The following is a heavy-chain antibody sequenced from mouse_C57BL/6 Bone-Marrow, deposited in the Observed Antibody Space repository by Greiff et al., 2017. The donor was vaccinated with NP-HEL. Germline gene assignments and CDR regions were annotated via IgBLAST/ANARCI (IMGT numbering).Heavy chain of an antibody. CDR2: INPYNGGT. CDR1: GYTFTDYY. D-gene: IGHD2-4*01. J-gene: IGHJ2*01. Sequence: VQLQQPGPVLVKPGASVKMSCKASGYTFTDYYMNWVKQSHGKSLEWIGVINPYNGGTSYNQKFKGKATLTVDKSSSTAYMELNSLTSEDSAVYYCAVYYDYEDYWGQGTTLTVSS. CDR3: AVYYDYEDY. V-gene: IGHV1-19*01.